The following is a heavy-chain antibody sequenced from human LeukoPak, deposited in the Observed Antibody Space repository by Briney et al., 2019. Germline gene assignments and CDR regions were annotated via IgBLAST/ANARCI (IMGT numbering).Heavy chain of an antibody. CDR1: GFTFSSYN. J-gene: IGHJ4*02. CDR2: ISTSSSYI. Sequence: GGSLRLSCAASGFTFSSYNMNWVRQAPGKGLGWVSFISTSSSYIYYADSVKGRFTISRDNAKNSLYLQMNSLRAEDTAVYYCASPSTMVRGAPFDYWGQGTLVTVSS. CDR3: ASPSTMVRGAPFDY. V-gene: IGHV3-21*01. D-gene: IGHD3-10*01.